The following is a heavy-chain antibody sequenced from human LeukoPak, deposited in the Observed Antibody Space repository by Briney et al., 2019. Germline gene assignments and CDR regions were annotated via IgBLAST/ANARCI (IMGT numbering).Heavy chain of an antibody. V-gene: IGHV3-73*01. CDR2: IRSKANSYAT. Sequence: GGSLRLSCAASGFTFSGSAMHWVRQASGKGLEWVGRIRSKANSYATAYAASVKGMFTICRDDSKNTAYLQMNSLKTEDTAVYYCTRPASSTSYVGYYYYMDVWGKGTTVTVSS. J-gene: IGHJ6*03. CDR1: GFTFSGSA. CDR3: TRPASSTSYVGYYYYMDV. D-gene: IGHD2-2*01.